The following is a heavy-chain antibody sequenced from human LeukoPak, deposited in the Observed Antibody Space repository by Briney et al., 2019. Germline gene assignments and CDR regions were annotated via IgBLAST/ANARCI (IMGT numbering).Heavy chain of an antibody. CDR2: INHNGNVN. J-gene: IGHJ6*02. V-gene: IGHV3-7*03. CDR1: GFTFSSYW. CDR3: ARGGGLDV. D-gene: IGHD3-16*01. Sequence: PGGSWRLSCAASGFTFSSYWMNWAGQAPGKGLEWVASINHNGNVNYYVDSVKGRFTISRDNAKNSLYLQMSNLRAEDTAVYFCARGGGLDVWGQGATVTVSS.